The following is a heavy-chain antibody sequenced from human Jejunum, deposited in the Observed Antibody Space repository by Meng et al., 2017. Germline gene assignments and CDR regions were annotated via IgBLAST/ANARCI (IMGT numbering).Heavy chain of an antibody. Sequence: QVQLVQSGAEGKNPGASVKVPCKNSGYTFTSYGISWVRQAPGQGLEWMGWISVYHGNTNYAQKLQGRVTMTTDTSTSTAYMELRSLRSDDTAVYFCARDYSGTSYRYSDYWGQGTLVTVSS. J-gene: IGHJ4*02. V-gene: IGHV1-18*01. CDR2: ISVYHGNT. CDR3: ARDYSGTSYRYSDY. D-gene: IGHD1-26*01. CDR1: GYTFTSYG.